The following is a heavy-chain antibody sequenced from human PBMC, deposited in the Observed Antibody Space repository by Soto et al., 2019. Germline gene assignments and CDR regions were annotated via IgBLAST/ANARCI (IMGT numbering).Heavy chain of an antibody. CDR1: GFTFVDYA. Sequence: PGGSLRLSCTASGFTFVDYAMSWFRQAPGKGLEWVGFIRSKAYGGTTEYAASVKGRFTISRDDSKSIAYLQMNSLKTEDTAVYYCTRAPQDCSSTSCYVGFYYYYYMDVWGKGITVTVSS. D-gene: IGHD2-2*01. V-gene: IGHV3-49*03. CDR3: TRAPQDCSSTSCYVGFYYYYYMDV. CDR2: IRSKAYGGTT. J-gene: IGHJ6*03.